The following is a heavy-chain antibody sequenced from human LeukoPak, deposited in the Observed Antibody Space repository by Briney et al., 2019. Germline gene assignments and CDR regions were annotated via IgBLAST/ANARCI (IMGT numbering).Heavy chain of an antibody. D-gene: IGHD1-26*01. CDR3: ARMYSGTSYYFDF. V-gene: IGHV4-59*01. CDR1: GISISDYH. Sequence: SETLSLTCSVSGISISDYHWIWIRQPPAKGLEWMGYFSYSGSTRYNPSLKSRVTMSVDTSKNQFSLRLNSVAAADTAVYYCARMYSGTSYYFDFWGQGTLVTVSS. CDR2: FSYSGST. J-gene: IGHJ4*02.